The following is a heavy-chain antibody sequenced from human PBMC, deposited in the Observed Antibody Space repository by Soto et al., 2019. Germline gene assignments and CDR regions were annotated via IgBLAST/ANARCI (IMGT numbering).Heavy chain of an antibody. J-gene: IGHJ4*02. Sequence: EVQLVESGGGLVQPGESLRLSCAASGFTFSNYWMHWVRQAPGKGLGWVSRIDSDGSRISYAGFVKGRFTSSRDNAKNTVYLHMNSLTAEDTAVYYCVRTSLVVAVATREDFWGQGTLVTVSS. D-gene: IGHD2-15*01. CDR2: IDSDGSRI. CDR1: GFTFSNYW. CDR3: VRTSLVVAVATREDF. V-gene: IGHV3-74*01.